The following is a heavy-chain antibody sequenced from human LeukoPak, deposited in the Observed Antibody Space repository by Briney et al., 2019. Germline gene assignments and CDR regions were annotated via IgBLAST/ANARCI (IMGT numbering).Heavy chain of an antibody. Sequence: SETLTLTCSASGGSISSHYWSWVRQPPGKGLEWIGDIYYGGSTNYNPSVKSRVTTSVDTSQNQFSLRLSSVTAADTAVYYWARCDIVYYYERGGLFPRGYFDYWGQGTPVTVSS. CDR1: GGSISSHY. V-gene: IGHV4-59*11. CDR3: ARCDIVYYYERGGLFPRGYFDY. D-gene: IGHD5/OR15-5a*01. J-gene: IGHJ4*02. CDR2: IYYGGST.